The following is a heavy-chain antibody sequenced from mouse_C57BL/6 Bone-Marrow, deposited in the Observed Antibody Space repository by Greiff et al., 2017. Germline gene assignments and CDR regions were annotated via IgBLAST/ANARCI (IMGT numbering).Heavy chain of an antibody. J-gene: IGHJ3*01. V-gene: IGHV1-62-2*01. CDR1: GYTFTEYT. CDR3: ARQRAYYSKAWFAY. D-gene: IGHD2-5*01. CDR2: FYPGSGSI. Sequence: VKLQESGAELVKPGASVKLSCKASGYTFTEYTIHWVKQRFGQGLEWIGWFYPGSGSIKYNEKFKDKATLTAVKSSSTVYMELSRLTSEDSAVYFCARQRAYYSKAWFAYWGQGTLVTVSA.